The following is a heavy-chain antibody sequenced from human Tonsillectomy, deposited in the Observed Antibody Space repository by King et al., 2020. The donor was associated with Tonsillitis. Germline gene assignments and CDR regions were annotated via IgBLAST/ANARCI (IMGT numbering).Heavy chain of an antibody. CDR1: GFTFSHYD. CDR3: AKDKGAAYFDSGRGAFDI. CDR2: ITSSSTYI. D-gene: IGHD3-22*01. Sequence: VQLVESGGGLVWPGESLRLSCATSGFTFSHYDMNCGRQAPGKGLEWVSSITSSSTYIYYADSVKGRFTLSRDNAKNSLYLQMNSLRVKDTAVYYCAKDKGAAYFDSGRGAFDIWGQGTVVTVSS. J-gene: IGHJ3*02. V-gene: IGHV3-21*01.